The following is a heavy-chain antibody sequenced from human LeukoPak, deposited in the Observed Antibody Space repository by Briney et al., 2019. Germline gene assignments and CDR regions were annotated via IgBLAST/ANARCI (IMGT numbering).Heavy chain of an antibody. CDR1: GDSFTTYY. D-gene: IGHD6-6*01. CDR2: IFYSGST. V-gene: IGHV4-59*01. Sequence: SETLSLTCSVSGDSFTTYYWSWIRQPPGKGLEWIGYIFYSGSTNYSPSLKSRVTISVDTSKNQFSLRLSSVTTADTAVYYCARGAAPDYWGQGTLVTVSS. J-gene: IGHJ4*02. CDR3: ARGAAPDY.